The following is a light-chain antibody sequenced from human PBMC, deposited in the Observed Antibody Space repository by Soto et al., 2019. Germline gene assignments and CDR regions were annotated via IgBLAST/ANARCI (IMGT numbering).Light chain of an antibody. Sequence: EKVMTQSAATLSVSPGERATLSCRASQNVKTRLAWYQQKPGQAPRLLIYDAFTRATGIPARFSGSASGTEFTLTISSLQSADFAVYYCQQYDEWPLTFGGGTKVEIK. CDR2: DAF. J-gene: IGKJ4*01. CDR1: QNVKTR. CDR3: QQYDEWPLT. V-gene: IGKV3-15*01.